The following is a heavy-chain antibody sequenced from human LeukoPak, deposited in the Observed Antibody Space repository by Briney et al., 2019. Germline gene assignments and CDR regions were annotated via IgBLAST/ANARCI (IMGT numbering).Heavy chain of an antibody. CDR3: ARAPPGRAWLRFPSAY. CDR1: GFTFSSYS. V-gene: IGHV3-21*01. J-gene: IGHJ4*02. D-gene: IGHD5-12*01. CDR2: ISSSSSYI. Sequence: PGGSLRLSCAASGFTFSSYSMNWVRQAPGKGLEWVSSISSSSSYIYYADSVKGRFTISRDNAKNSLYLQMNSLRAEDTAVYYCARAPPGRAWLRFPSAYGGQGTLVTVSS.